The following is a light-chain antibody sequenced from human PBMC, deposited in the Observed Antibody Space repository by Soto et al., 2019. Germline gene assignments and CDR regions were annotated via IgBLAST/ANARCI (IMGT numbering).Light chain of an antibody. CDR1: QSLSVSY. CDR2: GTS. J-gene: IGKJ1*01. V-gene: IGKV3-20*01. Sequence: EIVLTQSPGTLSLSPGDRATLSCRASQSLSVSYIAWYQQRPGQAPRLLIYGTSTRATGIPDRFSGSGSGKNFTLDISRLEPEDFAVYYCHQCGDSPQTFGQGTTVEI. CDR3: HQCGDSPQT.